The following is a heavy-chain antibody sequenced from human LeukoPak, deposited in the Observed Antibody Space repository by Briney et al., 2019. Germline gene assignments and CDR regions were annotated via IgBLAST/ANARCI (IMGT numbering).Heavy chain of an antibody. Sequence: PGGSLRLSCVASGFTFRSHGMQWVRQAPGRGLEWVALIGYDESKKYYADSVKGRFTTSRDNSKNTLYLQMNSLRVDDTAVYYCANSSFQVWGQGTLVTVSS. V-gene: IGHV3-30*02. CDR1: GFTFRSHG. J-gene: IGHJ4*02. CDR3: ANSSFQV. CDR2: IGYDESKK. D-gene: IGHD2-15*01.